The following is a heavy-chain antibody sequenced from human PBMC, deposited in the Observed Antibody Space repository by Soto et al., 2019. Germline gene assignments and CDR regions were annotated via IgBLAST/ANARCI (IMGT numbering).Heavy chain of an antibody. CDR1: GGTFSSYA. J-gene: IGHJ3*02. Sequence: SVKVSCKASGGTFSSYAISWVRQAPGQGLEWMGGIIPIFGTANYAQKFQGRVTITADESTSTAYMELSSLRSEDTAVYYCARDRTAQHAFDIWGQGTMVTVSS. CDR2: IIPIFGTA. V-gene: IGHV1-69*13. D-gene: IGHD2-2*01. CDR3: ARDRTAQHAFDI.